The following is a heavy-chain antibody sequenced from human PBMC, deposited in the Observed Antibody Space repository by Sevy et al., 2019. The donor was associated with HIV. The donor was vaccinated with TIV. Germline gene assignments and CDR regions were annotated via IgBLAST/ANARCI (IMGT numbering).Heavy chain of an antibody. CDR3: AKRYCSTITCYDDDFWNPYYFYGLDV. CDR1: GFIFSNYP. J-gene: IGHJ6*02. CDR2: ISAGGTTT. V-gene: IGHV3-23*01. D-gene: IGHD2-2*01. Sequence: GGSLRPSCAASGFIFSNYPMSWVRHSPGKGLEWVSDISAGGTTTYYADSVEGRFTISRDNSKNTVSLQMNSLGAEVMAIYYWAKRYCSTITCYDDDFWNPYYFYGLDVWGQGISVTVSS.